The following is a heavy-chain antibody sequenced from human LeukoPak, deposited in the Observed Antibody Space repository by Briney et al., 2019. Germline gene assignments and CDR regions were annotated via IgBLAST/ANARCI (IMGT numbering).Heavy chain of an antibody. CDR1: DESFSGYY. D-gene: IGHD3-10*01. CDR2: IDHSGST. J-gene: IGHJ3*02. CDR3: ARGNRPYGEHEAFDI. Sequence: SETLSLTCAVYDESFSGYYCSWIRQPPRKGLEWIGEIDHSGSTNYNPSLQSRVTISVDTSKNQFSLKVSSVSAADTAVYYCARGNRPYGEHEAFDIWGHGTTVTISP. V-gene: IGHV4-34*01.